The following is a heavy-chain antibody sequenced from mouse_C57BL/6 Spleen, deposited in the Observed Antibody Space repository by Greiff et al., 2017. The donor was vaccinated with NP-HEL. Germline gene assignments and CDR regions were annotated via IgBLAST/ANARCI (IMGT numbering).Heavy chain of an antibody. CDR3: ARRHGTLFDY. CDR1: GYTFTSYW. V-gene: IGHV1-69*01. Sequence: LQQPGAELVMPGASVKLSCKASGYTFTSYWMHWVKQRPGQGLEWIGEIDPSDSYTNYNQKFKGKSTLTVDKSSSTAYMQLSSLTSEDSAVYYCARRHGTLFDYWGQGTTLTVSS. J-gene: IGHJ2*01. D-gene: IGHD1-1*01. CDR2: IDPSDSYT.